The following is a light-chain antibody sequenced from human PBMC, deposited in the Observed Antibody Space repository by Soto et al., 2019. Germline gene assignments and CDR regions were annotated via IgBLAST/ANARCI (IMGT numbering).Light chain of an antibody. Sequence: ESVLTQSPATLSLSTGERATLPXRASQSFSVYLAWYQQKPGXAPTXXXDNXSNRATGSPARLSGSGSATDVTLTISDVQHEDCVGYDFHQRQIRTRTFGQGTKV. CDR2: NXS. J-gene: IGKJ1*01. CDR1: QSFSVY. CDR3: HQRQIRTRT. V-gene: IGKV3-11*01.